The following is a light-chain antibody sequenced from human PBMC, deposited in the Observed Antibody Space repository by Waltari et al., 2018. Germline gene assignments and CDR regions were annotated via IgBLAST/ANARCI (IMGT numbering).Light chain of an antibody. J-gene: IGKJ5*01. CDR1: HSVFSTSNRENC. CDR3: QQYYTSPST. V-gene: IGKV4-1*01. Sequence: DIVMTQSPDSLAVSLGERATIHCKSSHSVFSTSNRENCLGWYQQKPGQPPKLLFYWASTREPGVPDRFRASGSGTDFTLSISSLQAEDVALYYCQQYYTSPSTFGQGTRLEI. CDR2: WAS.